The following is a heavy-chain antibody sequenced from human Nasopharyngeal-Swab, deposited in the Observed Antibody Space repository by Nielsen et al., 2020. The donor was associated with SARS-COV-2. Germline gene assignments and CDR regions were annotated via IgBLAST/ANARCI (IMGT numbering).Heavy chain of an antibody. CDR2: INPSGGST. D-gene: IGHD4-11*01. CDR3: ARDYSNYGMDV. J-gene: IGHJ6*02. Sequence: ASVKVSCKASGYTFTSYYMHWVRQAPGQGLEWMGIINPSGGSTSYAQKFQGRVTMTRDTSTSTVYMKLSSLRSEDTAVYYCARDYSNYGMDVWGQGTTVTVSS. V-gene: IGHV1-46*01. CDR1: GYTFTSYY.